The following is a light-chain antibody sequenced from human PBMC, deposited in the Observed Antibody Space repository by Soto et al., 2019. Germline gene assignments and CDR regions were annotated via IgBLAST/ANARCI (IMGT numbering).Light chain of an antibody. Sequence: EVVLTQSPATLSLSPGERATLSCRASENVRTFVDWYQQKPGQAPRLLIYGASNRATGIPARFSGSGSGTDLRLTIRNVHHEDLALYYFEQHSHWPPRTFAQGTRLETK. J-gene: IGKJ1*01. V-gene: IGKV3-11*01. CDR1: ENVRTF. CDR3: EQHSHWPPRT. CDR2: GAS.